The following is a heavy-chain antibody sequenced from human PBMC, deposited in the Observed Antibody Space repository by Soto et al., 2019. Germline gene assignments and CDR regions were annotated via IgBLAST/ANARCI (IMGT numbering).Heavy chain of an antibody. J-gene: IGHJ6*02. CDR2: IIPISETT. Sequence: SVKVSCKASGGTFSSLDINWLRQAPGQGLEWMGGIIPISETTNYAQIFQGRVSIVADISTGTAYMELSRLRSEDTAVYYCARALLSHSYDSGGYDSYFHAMDVWGQGTPVTVSS. V-gene: IGHV1-69*06. CDR1: GGTFSSLD. CDR3: ARALLSHSYDSGGYDSYFHAMDV. D-gene: IGHD3-22*01.